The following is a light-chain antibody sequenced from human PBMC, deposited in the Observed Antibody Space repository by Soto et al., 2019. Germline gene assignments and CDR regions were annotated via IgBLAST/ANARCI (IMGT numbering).Light chain of an antibody. CDR2: GAS. Sequence: EIVMTQSPATLSVSPGERVTLSCRASQSVSSRLAWYHQKPGQAPRLLIYGASGRATGIPDRFSGSGSGTDFALTISRLEPEDFAVYYCQQYGSSRWTFGQGTKVDI. J-gene: IGKJ1*01. CDR3: QQYGSSRWT. V-gene: IGKV3-20*01. CDR1: QSVSSR.